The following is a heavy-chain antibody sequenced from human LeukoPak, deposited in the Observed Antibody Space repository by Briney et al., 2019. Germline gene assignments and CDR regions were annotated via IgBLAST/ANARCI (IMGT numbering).Heavy chain of an antibody. CDR1: GGSISSYY. Sequence: PSETLSLTCTVSGGSISSYYWSWIRQPPGKGLEWIGYIYYSGSTNYNPSLKSRVTISVDTSKNQFSLKLSSVTAADTAVYYCARDFRIAARPTAYWFDPWGQGTLVTVSS. CDR3: ARDFRIAARPTAYWFDP. CDR2: IYYSGST. D-gene: IGHD6-6*01. J-gene: IGHJ5*02. V-gene: IGHV4-59*01.